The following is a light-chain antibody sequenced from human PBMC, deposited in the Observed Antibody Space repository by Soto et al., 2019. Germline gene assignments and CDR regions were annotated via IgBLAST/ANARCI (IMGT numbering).Light chain of an antibody. CDR3: QQYHRSSIT. CDR2: DAS. J-gene: IGKJ5*01. CDR1: QSISSW. V-gene: IGKV1-5*01. Sequence: SQMTQSPSTLSSSDGDRVTITCRASQSISSWLAWYQQKPGKAPKLLIYDASTLERGVPSRFGGTGSGTEFTLTISSLQTDDFATYYCQQYHRSSITFGQGTRLETK.